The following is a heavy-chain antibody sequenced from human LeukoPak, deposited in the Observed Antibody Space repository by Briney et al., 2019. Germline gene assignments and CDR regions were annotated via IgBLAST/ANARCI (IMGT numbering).Heavy chain of an antibody. J-gene: IGHJ3*02. Sequence: SETLSLTCAVSGYSISSGYYWGWIRPPPGKGLEWIGTIYHSGSSSYNPSLKSRVTISVDTSENQFSLKLSSVTAADTAVYYCARVGYCSSTSCYDGAFDIWGQGTMVTVSS. CDR3: ARVGYCSSTSCYDGAFDI. D-gene: IGHD2-2*01. V-gene: IGHV4-38-2*01. CDR2: IYHSGSS. CDR1: GYSISSGYY.